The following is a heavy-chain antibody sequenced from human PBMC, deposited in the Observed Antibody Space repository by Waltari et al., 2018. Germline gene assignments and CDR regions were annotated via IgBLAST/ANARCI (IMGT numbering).Heavy chain of an antibody. CDR1: GGSFSGYY. J-gene: IGHJ5*02. V-gene: IGHV4-34*01. CDR3: ARGHPILFRGKMNWFDP. CDR2: INHSGST. Sequence: QVQLQQWGAGLLKPSETLSLTCAVYGGSFSGYYWSWIRQPPGKGLEWIGEINHSGSTNYNPSLKSRVTISVDTSKNQFSLKLSSVTAADTAVYYCARGHPILFRGKMNWFDPWGQGTLVTVSS.